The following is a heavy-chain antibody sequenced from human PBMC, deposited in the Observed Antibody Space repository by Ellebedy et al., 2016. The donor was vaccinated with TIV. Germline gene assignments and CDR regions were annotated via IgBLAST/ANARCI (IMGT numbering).Heavy chain of an antibody. CDR2: ISYDGSNK. CDR1: GFTFSSYA. D-gene: IGHD6-13*01. Sequence: GESLKISXAASGFTFSSYAMSWVRQAPGKGLEWVAVISYDGSNKYYADSVKGRFTISRDNSKNTLYLQMNSLRAEDTAVYYCARDFNPLSSSWLFDYWGQGTLVTVSS. J-gene: IGHJ4*02. V-gene: IGHV3-30*03. CDR3: ARDFNPLSSSWLFDY.